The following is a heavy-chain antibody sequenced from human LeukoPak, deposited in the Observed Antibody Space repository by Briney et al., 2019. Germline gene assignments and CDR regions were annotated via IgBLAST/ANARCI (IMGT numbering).Heavy chain of an antibody. CDR2: IYTSGST. V-gene: IGHV4-61*02. Sequence: SQTLSLTCTVSGGSISSGSYYWSWIRQPAGKGLEWIGRIYTSGSTNYNPSLKSRVTISVDTSKNQFSLKLSSVTAADTAVYFFARNLPLGSVSRYYNYVMDVWGRGTTVTVSS. CDR1: GGSISSGSYY. D-gene: IGHD1-26*01. CDR3: ARNLPLGSVSRYYNYVMDV. J-gene: IGHJ6*02.